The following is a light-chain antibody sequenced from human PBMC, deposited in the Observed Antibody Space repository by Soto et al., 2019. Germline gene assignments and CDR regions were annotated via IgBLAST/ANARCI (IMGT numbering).Light chain of an antibody. CDR3: CSYAGSYTLV. V-gene: IGLV2-11*01. CDR1: SSDVGAYNW. Sequence: QSVLTQPRSVSGSPGQSVTISCAGTSSDVGAYNWVSWYQQHPGKVPKLIIYDVSRRPSGVPDRFLGSKSGNTASLTISGLQADDEADYYCCSYAGSYTLVFGGGTKLTVL. CDR2: DVS. J-gene: IGLJ3*02.